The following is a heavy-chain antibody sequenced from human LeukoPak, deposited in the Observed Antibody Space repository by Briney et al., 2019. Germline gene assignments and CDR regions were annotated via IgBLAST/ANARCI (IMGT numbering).Heavy chain of an antibody. Sequence: GGSLRLSCAASGFTFSSYSMNWVRQAPGKGLEWVSSISSSSSYIYYADSVKGRFTISRDNAKNSLYLQMNSLRAEDTDVYYGASDTGAVAGGFDYWGRGTLVTVSS. J-gene: IGHJ4*02. D-gene: IGHD6-19*01. V-gene: IGHV3-21*01. CDR1: GFTFSSYS. CDR3: ASDTGAVAGGFDY. CDR2: ISSSSSYI.